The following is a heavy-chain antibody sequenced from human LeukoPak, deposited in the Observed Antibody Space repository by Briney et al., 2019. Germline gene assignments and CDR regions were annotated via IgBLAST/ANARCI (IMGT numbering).Heavy chain of an antibody. V-gene: IGHV3-7*03. CDR2: MNKDGSEK. J-gene: IGHJ6*02. CDR3: ARNNDMDV. D-gene: IGHD1/OR15-1a*01. Sequence: PGGSLRLSCAASGFILSNHWMTWVRQAPGKGPEWVANMNKDGSEKYYVDSVKGRFTISRDTAKNSLYLQMNNLRAEDTALYYCARNNDMDVWGQGTTVIVS. CDR1: GFILSNHW.